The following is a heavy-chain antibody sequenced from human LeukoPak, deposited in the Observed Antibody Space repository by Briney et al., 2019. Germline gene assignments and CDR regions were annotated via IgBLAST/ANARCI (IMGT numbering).Heavy chain of an antibody. Sequence: GGSLRLSCAASGFTFSSYWLHWVRQAPGKGLVWVSRIKSDGSTTTYADSVKGRFTISRDNAKNTLYLQMNSLRAEDTAVYYCARVVDTHFDYWGQGTLVTVSS. CDR1: GFTFSSYW. V-gene: IGHV3-74*01. CDR2: IKSDGSTT. D-gene: IGHD5-18*01. J-gene: IGHJ4*02. CDR3: ARVVDTHFDY.